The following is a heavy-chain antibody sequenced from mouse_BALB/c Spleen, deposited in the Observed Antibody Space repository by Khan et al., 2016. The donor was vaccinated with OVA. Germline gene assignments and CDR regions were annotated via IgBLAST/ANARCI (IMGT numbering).Heavy chain of an antibody. CDR3: TRIYGSDFDY. D-gene: IGHD1-1*01. CDR1: GYSFTGYF. CDR2: INPHIGDT. V-gene: IGHV1-20*02. J-gene: IGHJ2*01. Sequence: EVQLQESGPELVKPGASVKISCKASGYSFTGYFMSWVMQSHGKSLEWIGRINPHIGDTIYNQKFKGKATLTVDESSSTAHMELRILASEDSAVYYCTRIYGSDFDYWGQGTPLTVSS.